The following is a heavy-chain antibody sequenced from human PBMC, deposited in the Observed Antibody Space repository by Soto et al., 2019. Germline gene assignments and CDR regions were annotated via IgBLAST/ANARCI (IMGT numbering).Heavy chain of an antibody. CDR2: IYHSGST. V-gene: IGHV4-30-2*01. CDR1: GGSISSGGYS. J-gene: IGHJ4*02. CDR3: ARAGGLGAVAADY. D-gene: IGHD6-19*01. Sequence: QLQLQESGSGLVKPSQTLSLTCAVSGGSISSGGYSWSWIRQPQGKGLEWIGYIYHSGSTYYNPSLTIRVTISVDRSKNQFSLKLSSVTAADKAVYYCARAGGLGAVAADYWCQGTLVTVSS.